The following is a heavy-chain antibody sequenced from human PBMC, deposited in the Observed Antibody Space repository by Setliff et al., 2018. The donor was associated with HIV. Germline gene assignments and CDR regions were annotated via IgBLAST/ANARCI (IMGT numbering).Heavy chain of an antibody. CDR1: GYSFSSYG. CDR3: ARVAFYGSGSYEDY. Sequence: ASVKVSCKASGYSFSSYGISWVRQAPGQGLEWMGWISGYNANTNYAQKLQGKVIMTTDTSTSTAYMEVRSLRSDDTAVYYCARVAFYGSGSYEDYWGRGTLVTVSS. CDR2: ISGYNANT. J-gene: IGHJ4*02. V-gene: IGHV1-18*01. D-gene: IGHD3-10*01.